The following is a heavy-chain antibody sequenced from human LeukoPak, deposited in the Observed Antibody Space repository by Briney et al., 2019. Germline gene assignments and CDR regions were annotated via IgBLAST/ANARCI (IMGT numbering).Heavy chain of an antibody. CDR2: ISGSGDDT. D-gene: IGHD3-22*01. J-gene: IGHJ6*02. V-gene: IGHV3-23*01. CDR1: GFTFSSYA. CDR3: AKTAPYSSSPSYYYYYGMDV. Sequence: GGSLRLSCAASGFTFSSYAMSWVRQAPGKGLEWVSAISGSGDDTYYADSVKGRFTISRDNSKNTLYLQMSSLRAEDTAVYYCAKTAPYSSSPSYYYYYGMDVWGQGTTVTVSS.